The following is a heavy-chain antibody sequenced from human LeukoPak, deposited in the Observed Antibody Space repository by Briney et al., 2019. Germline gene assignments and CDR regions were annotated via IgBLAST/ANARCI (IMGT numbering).Heavy chain of an antibody. CDR1: GFTFSTYA. Sequence: TGGSLRLSCAASGFTFSTYAMSWVRQAPGKGLEWVSSISGGGGTTYYADSVKGRFTISRDNSKNTLYLQMNSLRAEDTAVYYCARASSTYPTLNFDYWGQGTLVTVSS. J-gene: IGHJ4*02. CDR2: ISGGGGTT. CDR3: ARASSTYPTLNFDY. D-gene: IGHD3-10*01. V-gene: IGHV3-23*01.